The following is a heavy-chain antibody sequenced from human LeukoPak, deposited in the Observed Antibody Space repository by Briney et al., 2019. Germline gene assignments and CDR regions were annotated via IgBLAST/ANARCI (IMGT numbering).Heavy chain of an antibody. V-gene: IGHV1-69*06. CDR1: GDTFSSYA. J-gene: IGHJ2*01. D-gene: IGHD5-18*01. CDR2: IIPIFGTA. CDR3: ASARWIELWFSPVWYWYFDL. Sequence: SVKVSCKASGDTFSSYAISWVRQAPGQGLEWMGGIIPIFGTANYAQKFQGRVTITADKSTSTAYMELSSLRSEDTAVYYCASARWIELWFSPVWYWYFDLWGRGTLVTVSS.